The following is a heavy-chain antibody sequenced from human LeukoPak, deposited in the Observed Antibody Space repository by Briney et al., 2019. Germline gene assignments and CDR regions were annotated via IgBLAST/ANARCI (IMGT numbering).Heavy chain of an antibody. J-gene: IGHJ4*02. V-gene: IGHV1-69*13. CDR2: IIPIFNTK. CDR1: GGTLSTYS. CDR3: AREGVAAYQFCFDY. Sequence: ASVKVSCKASGGTLSTYSISWVRQAPGQGLEWMGGIIPIFNTKNYAQRFQDRVILTADESTSTAYMELSSLRSEDTAVYYCAREGVAAYQFCFDYWGQGTPVTVSS. D-gene: IGHD2-15*01.